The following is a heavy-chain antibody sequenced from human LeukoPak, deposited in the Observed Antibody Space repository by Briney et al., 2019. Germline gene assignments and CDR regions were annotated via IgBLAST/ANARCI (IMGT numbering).Heavy chain of an antibody. CDR1: GGSISSSSYY. D-gene: IGHD5-18*01. Sequence: SETLPLTCTVSGGSISSSSYYWGWIRQPPWKGLEGIESIYYSGSPYYNPSLKSRVTISVDTSKNQFSLKLSPVTGADTAVYYCARGGRRYSYGPKWFDPWGQGTLVTVSS. CDR2: IYYSGSP. V-gene: IGHV4-39*01. CDR3: ARGGRRYSYGPKWFDP. J-gene: IGHJ5*02.